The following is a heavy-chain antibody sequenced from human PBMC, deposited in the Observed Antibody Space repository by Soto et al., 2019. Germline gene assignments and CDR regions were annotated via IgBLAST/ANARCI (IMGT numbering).Heavy chain of an antibody. CDR3: ARISYDILTGYYYYGMHV. D-gene: IGHD3-9*01. J-gene: IGHJ6*02. V-gene: IGHV1-18*01. CDR1: GYTFTSYG. Sequence: ASVKVSCKASGYTFTSYGISWVRQAPGQGLEWMGWISAYDGNTNYAQKLQGRVTMTTDTSTSTAYMGLRSLRSDDTAVYYCARISYDILTGYYYYGMHVWGQGTTVTVSS. CDR2: ISAYDGNT.